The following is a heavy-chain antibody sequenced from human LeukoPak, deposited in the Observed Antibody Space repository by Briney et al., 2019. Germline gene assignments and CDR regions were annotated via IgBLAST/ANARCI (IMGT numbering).Heavy chain of an antibody. D-gene: IGHD3-3*01. J-gene: IGHJ5*02. Sequence: GGSLRLSCAASGFTFSNYDMSWVRQAPGKGLEWVSVIYSGGTTYYADSVKGRFTISRDNSKNTLYLQMNSLRAEDTAVYYCARDPSGTNWFDPWGQGTLVTVSS. CDR1: GFTFSNYD. V-gene: IGHV3-53*01. CDR3: ARDPSGTNWFDP. CDR2: IYSGGTT.